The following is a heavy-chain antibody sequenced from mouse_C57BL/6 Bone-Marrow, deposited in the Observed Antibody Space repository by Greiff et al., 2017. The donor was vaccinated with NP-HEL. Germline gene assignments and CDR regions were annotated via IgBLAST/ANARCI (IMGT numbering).Heavy chain of an antibody. CDR1: GYTFTSYW. Sequence: VKLQQPGAELVMPGASVKLSCKASGYTFTSYWMHWVKQRPGQGLEWIGEIDPSDSYTNYNQKFKGKSTLTVDKSSSTAYMQLSSLTSEDSAVYYCARRALITTVRGFDYWGQGTTLTVSS. V-gene: IGHV1-69*01. J-gene: IGHJ2*01. CDR2: IDPSDSYT. CDR3: ARRALITTVRGFDY. D-gene: IGHD1-1*01.